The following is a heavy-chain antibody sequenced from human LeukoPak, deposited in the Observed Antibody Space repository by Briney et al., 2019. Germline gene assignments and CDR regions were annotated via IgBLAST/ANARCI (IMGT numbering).Heavy chain of an antibody. CDR3: ARVGPISDILTGYYNRVEYNWFDP. D-gene: IGHD3-9*01. Sequence: ASVKVSCKASGYTFTSYGISWVRQAPGQGLEWMGWISAYNGNTNYAQKLQGRVTMTTDTSTSTAYMELRSLRSDDTAVYYCARVGPISDILTGYYNRVEYNWFDPWGQGTLVTVSS. V-gene: IGHV1-18*01. J-gene: IGHJ5*02. CDR1: GYTFTSYG. CDR2: ISAYNGNT.